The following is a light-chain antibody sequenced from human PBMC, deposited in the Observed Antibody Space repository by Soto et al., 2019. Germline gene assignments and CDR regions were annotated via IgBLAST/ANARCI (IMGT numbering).Light chain of an antibody. Sequence: SVLTQPPSASGTPGQRVTISCSGSSSNIGSNYVFWYQQLPGTAPKLLIYRNNQRPSGVPDRFSGSKLKSGNSASLAISGLRSEDEADYYCAAWDDSLSGPVFGTGTKVTVL. J-gene: IGLJ1*01. CDR2: RNN. CDR3: AAWDDSLSGPV. V-gene: IGLV1-47*01. CDR1: SSNIGSNY.